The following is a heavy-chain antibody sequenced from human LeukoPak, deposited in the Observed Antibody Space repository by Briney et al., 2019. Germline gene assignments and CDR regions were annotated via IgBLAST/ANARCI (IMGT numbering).Heavy chain of an antibody. Sequence: ASVKVSCKASGYTFTNYGISWVRQAPGQGLEWMGWINTYNGNTNYAQNLQGRVTMTTDTSTSTAYMQLTRLRSDDTAVYYCARYSGRGGYYFDYWGQGTLVTVSS. D-gene: IGHD1-26*01. CDR3: ARYSGRGGYYFDY. V-gene: IGHV1-18*01. CDR1: GYTFTNYG. CDR2: INTYNGNT. J-gene: IGHJ4*02.